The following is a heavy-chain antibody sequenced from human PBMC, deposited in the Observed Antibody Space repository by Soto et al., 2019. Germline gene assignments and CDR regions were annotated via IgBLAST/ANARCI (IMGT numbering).Heavy chain of an antibody. CDR1: GGSISSSSYY. Sequence: SETLSLTCTISGGSISSSSYYWGWIRQPPGKGLERIGSIYYSGSTYYNPSLKSRVTISVDTSKNQFSLKLSSVTAADTAVYYCARLPGYCSSTSCSIYYYGMDVWGQGTTVTVSS. V-gene: IGHV4-39*01. CDR2: IYYSGST. J-gene: IGHJ6*02. D-gene: IGHD2-2*01. CDR3: ARLPGYCSSTSCSIYYYGMDV.